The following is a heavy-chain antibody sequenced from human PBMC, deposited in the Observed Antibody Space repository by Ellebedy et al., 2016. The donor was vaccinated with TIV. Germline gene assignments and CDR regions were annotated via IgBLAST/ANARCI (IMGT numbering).Heavy chain of an antibody. V-gene: IGHV3-7*01. J-gene: IGHJ5*02. CDR1: GFDLRNYW. D-gene: IGHD4-23*01. CDR2: IKGDASEE. CDR3: AREDGNWLDP. Sequence: GESLKIPCVAPGFDLRNYWMSWVRQAPGTGLEWVANIKGDASEEYYLDSVKGRFTISRDNLKRSLYLQVNSLRVEDTAVYFCAREDGNWLDPWGQGTLVTVAS.